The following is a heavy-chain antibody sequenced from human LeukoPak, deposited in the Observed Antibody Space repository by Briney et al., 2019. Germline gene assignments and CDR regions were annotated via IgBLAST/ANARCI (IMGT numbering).Heavy chain of an antibody. CDR3: ARDLRQLVGGELDY. CDR1: GFTFDDYG. Sequence: GGSLRLSCAASGFTFDDYGMSWVRQAPGKGLEWVSGINWNGGSTGYADSVKGRFTISRDNARNFLYLQMNSLRAEDTALYYCARDLRQLVGGELDYWGQGTLVTVSS. J-gene: IGHJ4*02. V-gene: IGHV3-20*04. CDR2: INWNGGST. D-gene: IGHD6-6*01.